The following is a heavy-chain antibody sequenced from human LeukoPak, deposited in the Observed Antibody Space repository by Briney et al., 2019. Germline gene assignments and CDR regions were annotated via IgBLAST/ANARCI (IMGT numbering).Heavy chain of an antibody. CDR2: VYYSGST. CDR3: ARQTGSGLFILP. D-gene: IGHD3/OR15-3a*01. CDR1: ADSISSYY. Sequence: PSETLSLTCTVSADSISSYYWSWIRQPPGKGLEWIGDVYYSGSTNYNPSLKSRVTISVDTSKNQFSLRLTSVTAADTAVYYCARQTGSGLFILPGGQGTLVTISS. V-gene: IGHV4-59*08. J-gene: IGHJ4*02.